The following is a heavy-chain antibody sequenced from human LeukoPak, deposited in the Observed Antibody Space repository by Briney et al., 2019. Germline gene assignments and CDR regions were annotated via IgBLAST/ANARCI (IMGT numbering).Heavy chain of an antibody. D-gene: IGHD3-10*01. CDR3: ARGLWFGEYYFDY. CDR1: GGSISSSSYY. J-gene: IGHJ4*02. Sequence: PSETLSLTCTVSGGSISSSSYYWGWIRQPPGKGLEWIGSIYYSGSTNYNPSLKSRVTISVDTSKNQFSLKLSSVTAADTAVYYCARGLWFGEYYFDYWGQGTLVTVSS. V-gene: IGHV4-39*07. CDR2: IYYSGST.